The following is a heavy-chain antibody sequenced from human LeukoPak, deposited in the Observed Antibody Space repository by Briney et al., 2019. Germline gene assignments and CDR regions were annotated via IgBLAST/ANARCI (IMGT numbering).Heavy chain of an antibody. CDR1: GFTFSSYG. D-gene: IGHD5-24*01. CDR2: LYSGGST. J-gene: IGHJ4*02. Sequence: PGGSLRLSCAASGFTFSSYGMHWVRQAPGKGLEWVSVLYSGGSTYYTDSVKGRFTISRDNSNNTLYLQMNNLRAEDTAVYYCAMDSAWLPLKFDYWGPGTLVAVST. V-gene: IGHV3-NL1*01. CDR3: AMDSAWLPLKFDY.